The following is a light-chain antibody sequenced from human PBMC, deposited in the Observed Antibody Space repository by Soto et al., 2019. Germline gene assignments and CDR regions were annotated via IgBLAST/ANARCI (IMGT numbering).Light chain of an antibody. CDR3: QQSFSTLGWT. CDR2: AAS. J-gene: IGKJ1*01. CDR1: QGISSY. V-gene: IGKV1-39*01. Sequence: IQLTQSPSSLSSSVGDRVTITCRASQGISSYLAWYQQKPGKAPKLLISAASSLQSGVPSRFSGSGSGTDFTLTISSLQPEDFATYYCQQSFSTLGWTFGQGTKVDNK.